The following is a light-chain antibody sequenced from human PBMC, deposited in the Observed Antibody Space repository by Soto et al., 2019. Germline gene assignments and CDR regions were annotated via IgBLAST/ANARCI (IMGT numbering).Light chain of an antibody. V-gene: IGLV2-14*01. CDR3: SSYAGSSTLV. Sequence: QSVLTQPPSASGSPGQSVAISCIGTSSDVGRYNYVSWYQHHPGKAPKLLIYEVSNRPSGFSNRFSVSKSGNTASLTISGLEAEDEADYYCSSYAGSSTLVFGTGTKVTVL. CDR1: SSDVGRYNY. CDR2: EVS. J-gene: IGLJ1*01.